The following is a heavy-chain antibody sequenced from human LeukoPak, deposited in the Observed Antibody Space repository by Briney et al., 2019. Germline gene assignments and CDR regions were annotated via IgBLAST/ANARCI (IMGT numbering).Heavy chain of an antibody. V-gene: IGHV4-39*01. J-gene: IGHJ4*02. D-gene: IGHD4-17*01. Sequence: PSETLSLTCTVSGGSISSSSYYWGWIRQPPGKGLDWIGHIYSSGGTDYNPSLKSRLTISVDTSKNQFSLRLSSVTAADTAVYYCARRHYGDYDWGYWGQGTLVTVSS. CDR1: GGSISSSSYY. CDR3: ARRHYGDYDWGY. CDR2: IYSSGGT.